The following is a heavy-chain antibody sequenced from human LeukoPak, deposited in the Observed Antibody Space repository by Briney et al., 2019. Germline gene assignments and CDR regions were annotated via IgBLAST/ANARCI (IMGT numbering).Heavy chain of an antibody. CDR2: INPSGGST. D-gene: IGHD3-16*01. J-gene: IGHJ6*03. CDR1: GYTFTSYY. V-gene: IGHV1-46*01. Sequence: ASVKVSCKASGYTFTSYYMHWVRQAPGQGLEWMGIINPSGGSTSYAQKFQGRVTMTRDMSTSTVYMELSSLRSEDTAVYYCARDLLHYAASPKYYMDVWGKGTTVTVSS. CDR3: ARDLLHYAASPKYYMDV.